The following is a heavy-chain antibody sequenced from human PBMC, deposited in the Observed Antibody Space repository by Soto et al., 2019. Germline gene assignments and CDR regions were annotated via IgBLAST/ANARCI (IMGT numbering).Heavy chain of an antibody. J-gene: IGHJ4*02. CDR3: ARDRSAYSSSWYFDC. Sequence: GGSLRLSCAASGFTFSSYAMHWVRQAPGKGLEWVAVISYDGSNKYYADSVKGRFTISRDNSNNTLYLQMNSLRAEDMAMYYCARDRSAYSSSWYFDCWGQGTLVTVSS. D-gene: IGHD6-13*01. V-gene: IGHV3-30-3*01. CDR2: ISYDGSNK. CDR1: GFTFSSYA.